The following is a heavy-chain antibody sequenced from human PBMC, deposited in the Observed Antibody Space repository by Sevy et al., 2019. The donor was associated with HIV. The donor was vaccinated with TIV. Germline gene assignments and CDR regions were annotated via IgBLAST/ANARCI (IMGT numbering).Heavy chain of an antibody. Sequence: GGSLRLSCAASGFTFSSYWMHWVRQAPGKGLVWVSRINSDGSSTSYADSVKGRFTISRDNAKNTLYLQMNSLRAEDTAVYYCARESHTKRVNWFDPWGQGTLVTVSS. CDR1: GFTFSSYW. CDR2: INSDGSST. J-gene: IGHJ5*02. D-gene: IGHD2-2*01. V-gene: IGHV3-74*01. CDR3: ARESHTKRVNWFDP.